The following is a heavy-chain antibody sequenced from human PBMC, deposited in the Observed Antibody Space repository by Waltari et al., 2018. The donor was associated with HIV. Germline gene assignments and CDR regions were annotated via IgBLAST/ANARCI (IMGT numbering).Heavy chain of an antibody. D-gene: IGHD3-22*01. J-gene: IGHJ3*01. CDR1: GFSLSTSGVG. CDR3: ARQYSRVGAFDR. Sequence: QITLKASGPTLVKPTQTLRLTCTFSGFSLSTSGVGVGWRRQAPGKAPEWLALIYWDDDKHYSPSLKTRLNITKDNSKRQVVVTMTNMDPVDIGTYYCARQYSRVGAFDRWGQGTVVTVSS. CDR2: IYWDDDK. V-gene: IGHV2-5*02.